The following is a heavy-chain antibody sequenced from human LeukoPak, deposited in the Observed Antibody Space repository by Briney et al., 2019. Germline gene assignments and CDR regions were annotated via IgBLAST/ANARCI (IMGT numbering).Heavy chain of an antibody. D-gene: IGHD3/OR15-3a*01. CDR1: GFTVSSNY. CDR3: ARDGALGL. V-gene: IGHV3-53*01. Sequence: GGSLRLSCVASGFTVSSNYMNWVRQAPGKGLEWVSVIYNDGNTYYADSVKGRFTISRDNSKNTLYLQMNSLRAEDTDVYYCARDGALGLWGQGTLVTVSS. J-gene: IGHJ4*02. CDR2: IYNDGNT.